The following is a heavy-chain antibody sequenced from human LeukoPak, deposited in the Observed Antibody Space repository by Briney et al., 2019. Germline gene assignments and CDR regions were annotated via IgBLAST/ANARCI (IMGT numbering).Heavy chain of an antibody. V-gene: IGHV3-9*03. D-gene: IGHD3-16*01. CDR3: AKSGGGGGYYYYYMDV. Sequence: GGSLRLSCAASGFTFDDYAMHWVRQAPGKGLEWVSGISWNSGSIGYADSVKGRFTISRDNAKNSLYLQMNSLRAEDMALYYCAKSGGGGGYYYYYMDVWGKGTTVTVSS. J-gene: IGHJ6*03. CDR1: GFTFDDYA. CDR2: ISWNSGSI.